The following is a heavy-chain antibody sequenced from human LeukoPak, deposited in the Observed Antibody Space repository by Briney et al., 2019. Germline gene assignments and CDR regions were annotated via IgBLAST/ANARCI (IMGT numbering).Heavy chain of an antibody. CDR1: GFTFSSYA. CDR2: ISYDGSNK. CDR3: ARDWGQWLDSSAFDF. J-gene: IGHJ3*01. V-gene: IGHV3-30-3*01. D-gene: IGHD6-19*01. Sequence: PGRSLRLSCAASGFTFSSYAMHWVRQAPGKGLEWVAVISYDGSNKYYADSVKGRFTISRDNSKNTLYLQMNSLRAEDTAVYYCARDWGQWLDSSAFDFWGQGTLVTVAS.